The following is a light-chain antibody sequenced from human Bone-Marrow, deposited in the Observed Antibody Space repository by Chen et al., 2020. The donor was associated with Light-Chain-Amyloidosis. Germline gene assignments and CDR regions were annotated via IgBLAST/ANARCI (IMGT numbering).Light chain of an antibody. CDR1: NIGSNS. V-gene: IGLV3-21*02. J-gene: IGLJ3*02. CDR2: DDS. CDR3: QVWDRSSDRPV. Sequence: SYVLTQPSSVSVAPGQTATIACGGNNIGSNSVHWYQQTPGQAPLLVVYDDSDRPSGIPARLSGSNSGNTATLTISRVEAGDEADYYCQVWDRSSDRPVFGGGTKLTVL.